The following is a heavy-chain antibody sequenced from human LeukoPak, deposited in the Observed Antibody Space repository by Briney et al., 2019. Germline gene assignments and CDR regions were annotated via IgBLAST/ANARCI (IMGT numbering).Heavy chain of an antibody. CDR3: AKEIDTLGTNAFDI. CDR1: GFSFDDYP. V-gene: IGHV3-43*02. CDR2: INEDGGKT. Sequence: GVSLRLSCAASGFSFDDYPMHWVRQAPGRGLEWVSLINEDGGKTFYADSVRGRFTISRDNSKNSLYLQMNSLRTEDTALYYCAKEIDTLGTNAFDIWGQGTIVTVSS. J-gene: IGHJ3*02. D-gene: IGHD2-15*01.